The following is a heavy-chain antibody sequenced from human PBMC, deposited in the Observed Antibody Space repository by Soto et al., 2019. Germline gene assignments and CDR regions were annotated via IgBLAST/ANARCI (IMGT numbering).Heavy chain of an antibody. CDR2: ISGSGGST. J-gene: IGHJ5*02. CDR3: ASYSSGYSSPPHWFDP. D-gene: IGHD3-22*01. CDR1: GFTFSSYA. V-gene: IGHV3-23*01. Sequence: PGGSLRLSCAASGFTFSSYAMSWVRQAPGKGLEWVSAISGSGGSTYYADSVKGRFTISRDNSKNTLYLQMNSLGAEDTAVYYCASYSSGYSSPPHWFDPWGQGTLVTVSS.